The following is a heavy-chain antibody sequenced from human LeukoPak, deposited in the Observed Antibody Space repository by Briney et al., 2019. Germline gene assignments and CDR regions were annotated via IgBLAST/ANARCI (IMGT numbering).Heavy chain of an antibody. CDR1: GYTFTGYY. J-gene: IGHJ4*02. CDR2: IIPILGIA. CDR3: ASPMLLGYCSGGSCYSH. D-gene: IGHD2-15*01. Sequence: GASVKVSCKASGYTFTGYYMHWVRQAPGQGLEWMGRIIPILGIANYAQKFQGRVTITADKSTSTAYMELSSLRSEDTAVYYCASPMLLGYCSGGSCYSHWGQGTLVTVSS. V-gene: IGHV1-69*02.